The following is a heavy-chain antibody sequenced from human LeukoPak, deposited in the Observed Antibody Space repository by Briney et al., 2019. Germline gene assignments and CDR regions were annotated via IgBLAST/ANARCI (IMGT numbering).Heavy chain of an antibody. CDR3: ARGGSYAQYYFDY. CDR1: GGSISSYY. Sequence: SATLSLTCTVSGGSISSYYWSWIRQPPGKGLEWIGYIYYSGSTNYNPSLKSRVTISVDTSKNQFSLKLSSVTAADTAVYYCARGGSYAQYYFDYWGQGTLVTVSS. D-gene: IGHD1-26*01. V-gene: IGHV4-59*01. CDR2: IYYSGST. J-gene: IGHJ4*02.